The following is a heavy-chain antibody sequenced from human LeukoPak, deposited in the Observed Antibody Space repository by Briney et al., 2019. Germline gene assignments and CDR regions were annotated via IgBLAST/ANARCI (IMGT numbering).Heavy chain of an antibody. V-gene: IGHV3-7*01. CDR1: GFTFSSYW. CDR2: IKQDGSTK. CDR3: ARDSGGMEMACDY. Sequence: GGSLRLSCAASGFTFSSYWMSWVRQAPGKGLEGVANIKQDGSTKYYVDSVKGRFTISRDNAKNSLYLQMNSLRAEDTAVYYCARDSGGMEMACDYWGQGTLVTVSS. J-gene: IGHJ4*02. D-gene: IGHD2-15*01.